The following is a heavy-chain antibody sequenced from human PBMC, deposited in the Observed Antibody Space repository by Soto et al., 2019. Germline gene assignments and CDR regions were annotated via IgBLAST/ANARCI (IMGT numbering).Heavy chain of an antibody. V-gene: IGHV1-69*02. CDR3: ARHLAYDFYFDY. J-gene: IGHJ4*02. CDR1: GGTFSSYT. CDR2: IIPILGIA. Sequence: GASVKVSCKASGGTFSSYTISWVRQAPGQGLEWMGRIIPILGIANYAQKFQGRVTITADESTSAAYMELSSLTSEDTAVYFCARHLAYDFYFDYWGQGTPVTVSS. D-gene: IGHD3-3*01.